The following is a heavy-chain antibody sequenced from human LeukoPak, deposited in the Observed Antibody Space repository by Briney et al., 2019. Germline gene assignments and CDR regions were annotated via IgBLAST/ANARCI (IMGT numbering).Heavy chain of an antibody. D-gene: IGHD4/OR15-4a*01. CDR3: VKRLNNYFDY. CDR1: GFTFSSYA. Sequence: PGGSLRLSCSASGFTFSSYAMHWVRQAPGKGLDFFSWFSSNGGSTYYTDPVKGRLTISRDNSKNTVYLQMSSLRPEDTAVYFCVKRLNNYFDYWGQGTLVTVSS. CDR2: FSSNGGST. V-gene: IGHV3-64D*06. J-gene: IGHJ4*02.